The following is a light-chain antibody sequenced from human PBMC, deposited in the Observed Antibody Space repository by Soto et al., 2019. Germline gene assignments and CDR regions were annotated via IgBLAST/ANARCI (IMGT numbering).Light chain of an antibody. CDR3: EEYYCYLWT. CDR1: QNISNY. J-gene: IGKJ1*01. CDR2: DAS. Sequence: DIQMTQSPSTLSASVGDRVAITCRASQNISNYLAWYPQKPGKATKLLISDASNLGSGVPSRSSGSGSGTESTLTISSLQPDDIATYYCEEYYCYLWTFGRGTKV. V-gene: IGKV1-5*01.